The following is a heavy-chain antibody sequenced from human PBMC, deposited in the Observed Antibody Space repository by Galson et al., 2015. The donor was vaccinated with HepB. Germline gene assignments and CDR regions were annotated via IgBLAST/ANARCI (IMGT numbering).Heavy chain of an antibody. CDR2: IRYDGSNK. J-gene: IGHJ1*01. CDR1: GFTFSRYA. Sequence: SLRLSCAGSGFTFSRYAMHWVRQAPGKGLEWVAFIRYDGSNKYYADSVKGRFTISRDNSKNTLYLQMNSLRAEDTAVYYCAKGGRNSSGWYVRAEYFQHWGQGTLVTVSS. D-gene: IGHD6-19*01. V-gene: IGHV3-30*02. CDR3: AKGGRNSSGWYVRAEYFQH.